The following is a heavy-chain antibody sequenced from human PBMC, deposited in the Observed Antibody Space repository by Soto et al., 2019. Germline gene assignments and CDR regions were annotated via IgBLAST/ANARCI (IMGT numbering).Heavy chain of an antibody. CDR2: ISSSSSTI. V-gene: IGHV3-48*02. D-gene: IGHD6-19*01. CDR1: GFTFSSYS. CDR3: ARGYISGWYGETIYGMDV. J-gene: IGHJ6*02. Sequence: EVQLVESGGGLVQPGGSLRLSCGASGFTFSSYSMNWVRQAPGKGLEWVSYISSSSSTIYYADSVKGRFTISRDNAKNSLYLQMNSLRDEDTAVYYCARGYISGWYGETIYGMDVWGQGTTVTVSS.